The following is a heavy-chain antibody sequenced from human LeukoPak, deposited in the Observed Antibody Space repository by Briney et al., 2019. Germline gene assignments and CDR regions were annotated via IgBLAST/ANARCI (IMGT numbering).Heavy chain of an antibody. CDR3: ARLSGSPHPPFDY. V-gene: IGHV4-59*08. CDR2: IYYSGST. D-gene: IGHD1-26*01. J-gene: IGHJ4*02. Sequence: SETLSLTCTVSGGSISNYYWTWIRQPPGKGLECIGYIYYSGSTYYNPSLKSRVTISVDTSKNQFSLKLTSVTAADTAVYYCARLSGSPHPPFDYWGQGTLVTVSS. CDR1: GGSISNYY.